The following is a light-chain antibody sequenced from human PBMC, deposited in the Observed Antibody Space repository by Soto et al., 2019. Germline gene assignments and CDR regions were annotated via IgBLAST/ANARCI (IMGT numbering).Light chain of an antibody. CDR3: QHHNSYSQT. CDR1: QSIRHY. J-gene: IGKJ1*01. V-gene: IGKV1-5*01. Sequence: DIQMTQSPPTLSASVGDRVTITFRASQSIRHYLAWYQQMPGKAPQLLIYGASTLQSGVPSRFSGSGSGTEFTLTISSLKHDDFGTYFCQHHNSYSQTFGQGTKVEIK. CDR2: GAS.